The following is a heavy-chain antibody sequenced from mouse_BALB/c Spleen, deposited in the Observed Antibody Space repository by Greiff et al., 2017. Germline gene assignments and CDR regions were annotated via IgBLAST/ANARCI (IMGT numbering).Heavy chain of an antibody. CDR1: GYTFTSYV. V-gene: IGHV1-14*01. D-gene: IGHD1-1*02. CDR2: INPYNDGT. Sequence: EVQLQQSGPELVKPGASVKMSCKASGYTFTSYVMHWVKQKPGQGLEWIGYINPYNDGTKYNEKFKGKATLTSDKSSSTAYMELSSLTSEDSAVYYCAKPLGAAWFAYWGQGTLVTVSA. CDR3: AKPLGAAWFAY. J-gene: IGHJ3*01.